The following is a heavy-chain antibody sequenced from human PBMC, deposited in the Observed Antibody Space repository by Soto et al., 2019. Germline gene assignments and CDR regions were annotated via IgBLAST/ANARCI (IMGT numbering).Heavy chain of an antibody. D-gene: IGHD3-22*01. J-gene: IGHJ6*02. CDR2: IYPGDSDT. Sequence: PGESLKISCKGSGYSFTSYWIGWVRQMPGKGLEWMGIIYPGDSDTRYSPSFQGQVTISADKSISTAHLQWSSLKASDTAMYYCASHDYYDSSGHYYGMDVWGQGTTVTVSS. V-gene: IGHV5-51*01. CDR3: ASHDYYDSSGHYYGMDV. CDR1: GYSFTSYW.